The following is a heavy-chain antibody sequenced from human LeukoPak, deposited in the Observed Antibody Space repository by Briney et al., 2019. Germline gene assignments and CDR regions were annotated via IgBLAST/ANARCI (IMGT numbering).Heavy chain of an antibody. CDR2: VYNSGST. V-gene: IGHV4-59*01. Sequence: SETLPLTRTVSGGSLSSYYWRWIRQPPGKGLEWIGYVYNSGSTNYNPTIKGQVTISIDASKSEFSRKLRYLTSADTAVYYWARETPHFDYWGQGTLVTVSS. CDR3: ARETPHFDY. CDR1: GGSLSSYY. J-gene: IGHJ4*02.